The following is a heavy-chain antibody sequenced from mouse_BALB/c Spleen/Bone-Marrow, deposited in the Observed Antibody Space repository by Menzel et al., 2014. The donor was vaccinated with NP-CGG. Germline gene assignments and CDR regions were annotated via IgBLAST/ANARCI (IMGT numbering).Heavy chain of an antibody. CDR1: GYAFTNYL. Sequence: VMLVESGAELVRPGTSVKVSCKASGYAFTNYLIEWVKQRPGQGLEWIGEINPGSGGTNYNEKLKGKATLTADKSSSTAYMQLSSLTSDDSAVYCCARDAIWLFAYWGQGTLVTVSA. J-gene: IGHJ3*01. D-gene: IGHD2-2*01. CDR3: ARDAIWLFAY. V-gene: IGHV1-54*01. CDR2: INPGSGGT.